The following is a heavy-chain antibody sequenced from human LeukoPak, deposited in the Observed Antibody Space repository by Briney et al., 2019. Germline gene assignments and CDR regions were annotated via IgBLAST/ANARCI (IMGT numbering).Heavy chain of an antibody. CDR3: ARGRSSSGYYKRKPEYYFDY. D-gene: IGHD3-22*01. V-gene: IGHV4-31*03. CDR1: GGSISSGGYY. CDR2: IYYSGST. Sequence: PSETLSLTCTVSGGSISSGGYYWSWIRQHPGKGLEWIGYIYYSGSTYYNPSLKSRVTISVDTSKNQFSLKLSSVTAADTAVYYCARGRSSSGYYKRKPEYYFDYWGQGTLVTVSS. J-gene: IGHJ4*02.